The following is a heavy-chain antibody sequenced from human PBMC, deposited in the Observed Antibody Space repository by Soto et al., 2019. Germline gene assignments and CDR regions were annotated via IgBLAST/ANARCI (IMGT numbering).Heavy chain of an antibody. D-gene: IGHD3-16*01. Sequence: GGSLRLSCAASGFTFSSYGMHWVRQAPGKGLEWVAVIWYDGSNKYYADSVKGRFTISRDNSKNTLYLQMNSLRAEDTAVYYCARDGTYYDYISGGWKAENQLSVFDYWGQGTLVTVSS. CDR3: ARDGTYYDYISGGWKAENQLSVFDY. V-gene: IGHV3-33*01. CDR1: GFTFSSYG. J-gene: IGHJ4*02. CDR2: IWYDGSNK.